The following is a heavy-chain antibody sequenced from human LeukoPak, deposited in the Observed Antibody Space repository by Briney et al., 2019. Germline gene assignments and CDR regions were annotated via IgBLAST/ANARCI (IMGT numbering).Heavy chain of an antibody. CDR2: IYYSGST. J-gene: IGHJ4*02. Sequence: PSETLSLTCTVSGGSISRSSYYWGWIRQPPGKGLEWIGSIYYSGSTYYNPSLKSRVTISVDTSKNQFSLKLRSVTAADTAVYYCARDLSGGYDYWGQGTLVTVSS. D-gene: IGHD1-26*01. V-gene: IGHV4-39*07. CDR3: ARDLSGGYDY. CDR1: GGSISRSSYY.